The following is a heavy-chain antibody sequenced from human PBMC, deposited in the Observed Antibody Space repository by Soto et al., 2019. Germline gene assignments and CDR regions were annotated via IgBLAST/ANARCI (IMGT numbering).Heavy chain of an antibody. Sequence: QVQRVQSGAEVTKPGASVKVSCKASGYTFTTYDINWVRQATGQGLEWLGWMSPNSGATGYAQKFQGRVTMTRDTSISTAYMELSNLRSEDTAMYFCARGVYAGVDVWGQGTTVTVSS. V-gene: IGHV1-8*01. J-gene: IGHJ6*02. D-gene: IGHD2-8*01. CDR3: ARGVYAGVDV. CDR1: GYTFTTYD. CDR2: MSPNSGAT.